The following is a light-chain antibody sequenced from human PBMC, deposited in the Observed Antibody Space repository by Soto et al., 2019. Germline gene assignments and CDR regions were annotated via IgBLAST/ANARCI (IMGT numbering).Light chain of an antibody. CDR2: DAS. V-gene: IGKV1-5*01. CDR3: QQYTTYWT. CDR1: QSISNW. Sequence: DIQMTQSPSTLPASVGDRVTITCRASQSISNWLAWYQQKPGTAPKVLIYDASNWQSGVPSRFSGSGSGTDFTLTISRLQPNDSATHYRQQYTTYWTFGQGTKVDIK. J-gene: IGKJ1*01.